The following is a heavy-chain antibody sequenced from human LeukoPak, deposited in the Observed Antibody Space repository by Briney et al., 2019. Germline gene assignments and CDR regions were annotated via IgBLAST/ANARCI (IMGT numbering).Heavy chain of an antibody. V-gene: IGHV5-51*01. Sequence: GESLKISCKGSGYSFTSYWIGWVRQMPGKGLEWMGIIYPGDSDTRYSPSFQGQVTISADKSISTAYLQWSSLKASDTAMYYCARHRGYSYGYGGGFDYWGQGTLVTVSS. CDR1: GYSFTSYW. CDR3: ARHRGYSYGYGGGFDY. CDR2: IYPGDSDT. D-gene: IGHD5-18*01. J-gene: IGHJ4*02.